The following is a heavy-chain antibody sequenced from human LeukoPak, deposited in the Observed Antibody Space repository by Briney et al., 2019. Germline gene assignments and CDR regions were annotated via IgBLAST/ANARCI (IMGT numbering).Heavy chain of an antibody. Sequence: GGSLRLSCAASGFTFSDYAMSWVRQAPGKGLECVSLISGSGSSTYYPDSVKGRFAISRDNSKNTLYLQMNSLRAEDTAVYYCAKHLWRDLLWFGEGYYFGSWGQGTLVTVSS. CDR2: ISGSGSST. CDR1: GFTFSDYA. J-gene: IGHJ4*02. V-gene: IGHV3-23*01. CDR3: AKHLWRDLLWFGEGYYFGS. D-gene: IGHD3-10*01.